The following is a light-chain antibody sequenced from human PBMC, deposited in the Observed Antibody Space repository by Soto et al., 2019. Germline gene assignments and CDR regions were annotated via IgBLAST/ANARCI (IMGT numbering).Light chain of an antibody. CDR2: DAS. CDR1: QSVSSY. Sequence: EIVLTQSPATLCLSPGERATLSCRASQSVSSYLAWYQQKPGQAPRLLIYDASNRATGIPARFSGSGSGTDFTLTISSLEPEDFAVYYCQQRSNWPAFGQGTKVDIK. V-gene: IGKV3-11*01. J-gene: IGKJ1*01. CDR3: QQRSNWPA.